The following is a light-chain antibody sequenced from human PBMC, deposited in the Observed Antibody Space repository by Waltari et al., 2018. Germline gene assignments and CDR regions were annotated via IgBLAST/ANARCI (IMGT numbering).Light chain of an antibody. Sequence: EIVMTQSPGTLSVSPGERATVSCRASQSVTRNLAWYQQKPGQAPRLIIYDTSKRATGVPARFSGSGSGTEFTLTISNLQSEDFAVYYCQQYNSWPPVTFGGGTKVEIK. J-gene: IGKJ4*01. CDR3: QQYNSWPPVT. CDR1: QSVTRN. CDR2: DTS. V-gene: IGKV3-15*01.